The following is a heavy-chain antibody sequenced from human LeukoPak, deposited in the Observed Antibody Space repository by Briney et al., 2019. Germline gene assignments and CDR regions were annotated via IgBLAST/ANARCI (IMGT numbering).Heavy chain of an antibody. CDR1: GFTFSSYW. Sequence: GGSLRLSCAGSGFTFSSYWMHWVRQAPGKGLVWVSRISTDASSTTYADSVKGRFTISRDNAKDTLYLQMNSLRVEDMAFYYCAKSKGNYYYYMDVWGKGTTVTVSS. CDR2: ISTDASST. CDR3: AKSKGNYYYYMDV. J-gene: IGHJ6*03. V-gene: IGHV3-74*01. D-gene: IGHD6-13*01.